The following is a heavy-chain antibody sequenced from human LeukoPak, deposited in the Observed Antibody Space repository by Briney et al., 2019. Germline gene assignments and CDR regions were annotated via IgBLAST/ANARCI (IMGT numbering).Heavy chain of an antibody. J-gene: IGHJ3*02. CDR2: ISGSGGST. CDR1: GFTFSSYA. V-gene: IGHV3-23*01. CDR3: AREKGLLDAFDI. D-gene: IGHD1-26*01. Sequence: PGGSLRLSCAASGFTFSSYAMSWVRQAPGKGLEWVSAISGSGGSTYYADSVKGRFTISRDNAKNSLYLQMNSLRAEDTAVYYCAREKGLLDAFDIWGQGTMVTVPS.